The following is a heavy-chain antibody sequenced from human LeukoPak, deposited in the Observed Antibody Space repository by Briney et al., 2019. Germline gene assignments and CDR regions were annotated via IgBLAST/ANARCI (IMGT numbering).Heavy chain of an antibody. J-gene: IGHJ4*02. V-gene: IGHV4-34*01. CDR2: INHSGST. D-gene: IGHD6-19*01. CDR1: GGSFSGYY. CDR3: ARVLGSGWYGLIDY. Sequence: PSETLSLTCAVYGGSFSGYYWSWIRQPPGKGLEWIGEINHSGSTNYNPSLKSRVTISVDTSKNQFSLKLSSVAAADKAVYYCARVLGSGWYGLIDYWGQGTLVTVSS.